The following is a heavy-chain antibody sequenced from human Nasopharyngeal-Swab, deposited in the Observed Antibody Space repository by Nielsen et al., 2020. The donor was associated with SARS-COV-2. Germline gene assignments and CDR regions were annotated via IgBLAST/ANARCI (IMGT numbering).Heavy chain of an antibody. Sequence: GGSLRLSCAASGFTFSPYWMTWVRQAPGKGLEWVANVKQDGTEKYFVDSVKGRFTISRDNAKNSLYLHMNSLRAEDTAVYYCARDEILDYWCQGTLVTVSS. CDR2: VKQDGTEK. V-gene: IGHV3-7*01. D-gene: IGHD2/OR15-2a*01. CDR3: ARDEILDY. CDR1: GFTFSPYW. J-gene: IGHJ4*02.